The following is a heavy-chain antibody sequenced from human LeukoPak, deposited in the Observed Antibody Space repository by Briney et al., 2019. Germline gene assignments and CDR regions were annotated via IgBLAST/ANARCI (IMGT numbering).Heavy chain of an antibody. J-gene: IGHJ4*02. Sequence: GGSLRLSCAASGFTFSSYAMHWVRQAPGKGLEWVAFIRYDGSYKYYADSVKGRFTISRDKSKNTLYLQMNTLRAEDTAVYYCAKGAGHFDYWGQGTLVTVSS. CDR1: GFTFSSYA. CDR2: IRYDGSYK. D-gene: IGHD6-19*01. V-gene: IGHV3-30*02. CDR3: AKGAGHFDY.